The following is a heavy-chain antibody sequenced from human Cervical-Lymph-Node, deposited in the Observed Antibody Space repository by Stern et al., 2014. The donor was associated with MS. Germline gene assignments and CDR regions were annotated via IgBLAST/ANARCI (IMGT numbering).Heavy chain of an antibody. CDR3: ASLSYSSLGY. J-gene: IGHJ4*02. Sequence: QLQLQESGGGLVKPGGSLRLSCTASGFTFTDYFMSWIRQAPGKGLEWVSYIGNSGNVIYYADSVKGRFTISRDNARSSLYLQMNSLRAEDPAVYSCASLSYSSLGYWGQGTLVTVSS. D-gene: IGHD1-26*01. CDR1: GFTFTDYF. CDR2: IGNSGNVI. V-gene: IGHV3-11*01.